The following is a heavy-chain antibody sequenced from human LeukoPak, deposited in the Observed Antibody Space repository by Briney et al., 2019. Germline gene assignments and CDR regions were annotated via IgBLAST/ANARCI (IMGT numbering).Heavy chain of an antibody. D-gene: IGHD3-3*01. V-gene: IGHV3-48*01. Sequence: GGSLRLSCAASGFTFSSYSMNWVRQTPGKGLEWVSYISSSSSVIYYADSVKGRFTISRDNAKNSLYLQMSSLRAEDTAVYYCARGRGLTIFGVVSWFDPWGQGTLVTVSS. CDR3: ARGRGLTIFGVVSWFDP. CDR1: GFTFSSYS. J-gene: IGHJ5*02. CDR2: ISSSSSVI.